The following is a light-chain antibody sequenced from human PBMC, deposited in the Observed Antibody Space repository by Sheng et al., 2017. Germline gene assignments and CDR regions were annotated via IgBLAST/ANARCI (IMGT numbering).Light chain of an antibody. CDR1: QTINTSF. V-gene: IGKV3-20*01. CDR2: GAS. Sequence: EIVLTQSPGTLSLSPGERATLSCRASQTINTSFLAWYQHKPGQAPRLLIYGASTRATGIPARFSGSGSGTDFTLTISRLEPEDFALYYCQQYHKWPLPFGGGTKLEIK. J-gene: IGKJ4*01. CDR3: QQYHKWPLP.